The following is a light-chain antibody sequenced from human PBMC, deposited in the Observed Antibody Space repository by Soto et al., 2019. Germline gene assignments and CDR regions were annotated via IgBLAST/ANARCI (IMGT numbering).Light chain of an antibody. V-gene: IGKV1-5*03. Sequence: DVQMTQSPSTVSASIGDRVTITCRARQSIGDSLAWYQQKPGKGPKVLIYRASSLKRGVPSRFSGSGAGTDFTLTISSLQPDDFGTDYCQQYHTYSLTFGQGTRVEIK. CDR1: QSIGDS. CDR3: QQYHTYSLT. CDR2: RAS. J-gene: IGKJ1*01.